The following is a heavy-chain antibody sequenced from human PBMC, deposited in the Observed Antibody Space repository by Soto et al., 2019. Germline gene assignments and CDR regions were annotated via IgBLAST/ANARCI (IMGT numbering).Heavy chain of an antibody. Sequence: EVQLVESGGGLVNPGGSLRLSCAASGSTFSSYSMNWVLQAPGKGLGWVPSISGSRSYIYYADSVKGRITISRDNAKNSLYLQMNSLRAEDTAVYYCASQAHSGSSDYWGQGTLVTVSS. CDR2: ISGSRSYI. CDR1: GSTFSSYS. CDR3: ASQAHSGSSDY. D-gene: IGHD1-26*01. V-gene: IGHV3-21*01. J-gene: IGHJ4*02.